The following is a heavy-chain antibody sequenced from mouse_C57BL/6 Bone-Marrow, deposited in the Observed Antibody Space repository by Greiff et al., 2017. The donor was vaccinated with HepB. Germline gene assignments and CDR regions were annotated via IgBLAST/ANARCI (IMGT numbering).Heavy chain of an antibody. V-gene: IGHV5-4*03. CDR2: ISDGGSYT. CDR3: ARGPDAY. Sequence: EVKLVESGGGLVKPGGSLKLSCAASGFTFSSYAMSWVRQTPEKRLEWVATISDGGSYTYYPDNVKGRFTISRDNAKNNLYLQMSHLKSEDTAMYYCARGPDAYWGQGTLVTVSA. J-gene: IGHJ3*01. CDR1: GFTFSSYA.